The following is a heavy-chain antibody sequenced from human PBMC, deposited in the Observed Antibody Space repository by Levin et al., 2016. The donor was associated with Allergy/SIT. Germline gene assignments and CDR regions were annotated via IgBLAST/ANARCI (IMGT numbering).Heavy chain of an antibody. Sequence: GESLKISCAASGFTFNSYAMSWVRQAPGKGLEWVSGISSSGGDTYYADSVKGRFTISRDDSKNTLYLQMNSLRAEDTAVYFCAKARVGTYYRFAFHIWGQGTMVTVSS. V-gene: IGHV3-23*01. D-gene: IGHD1-26*01. CDR1: GFTFNSYA. J-gene: IGHJ3*02. CDR3: AKARVGTYYRFAFHI. CDR2: ISSSGGDT.